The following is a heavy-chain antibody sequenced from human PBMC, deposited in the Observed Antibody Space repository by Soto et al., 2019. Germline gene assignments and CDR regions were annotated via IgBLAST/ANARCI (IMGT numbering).Heavy chain of an antibody. Sequence: PGGSLRLSXAASGFTFSSYWMHWVRQAPGKGLVWVSRINSDGSSTSYADSVKGRFTISRDNAKNTLYLQMNSLRAEDTAVYYCARDRGLAVAGRYYYYYGMDVWGQGTTVTVSS. CDR1: GFTFSSYW. V-gene: IGHV3-74*01. D-gene: IGHD6-19*01. J-gene: IGHJ6*02. CDR3: ARDRGLAVAGRYYYYYGMDV. CDR2: INSDGSST.